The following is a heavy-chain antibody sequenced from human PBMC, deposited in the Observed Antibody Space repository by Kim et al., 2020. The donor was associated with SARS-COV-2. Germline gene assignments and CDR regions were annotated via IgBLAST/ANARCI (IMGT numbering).Heavy chain of an antibody. D-gene: IGHD2-2*03. V-gene: IGHV3-23*01. CDR2: ISDSGGNT. CDR1: GFTFSSFA. CDR3: AKDLGYCSSSICYPPYGMDV. J-gene: IGHJ6*01. Sequence: GGSLRLSCAASGFTFSSFAMSWVRQAPGKGLEWVSAISDSGGNTHYADSVKGRVTISRDNSKNTLYLQMNSLRAEDTAVYYCAKDLGYCSSSICYPPYGMDVWGQGTTVTVSS.